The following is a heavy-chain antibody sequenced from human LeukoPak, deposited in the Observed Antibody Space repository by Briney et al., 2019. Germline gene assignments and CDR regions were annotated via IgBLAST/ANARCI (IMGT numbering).Heavy chain of an antibody. J-gene: IGHJ3*02. D-gene: IGHD6-13*01. CDR1: GFTFSSYA. V-gene: IGHV3-23*01. CDR2: ISGSGGNT. CDR3: AKDLSSSWYRVHAFDT. Sequence: PGGSLRLSCAASGFTFSSYAMSWVRQAPGKGLEWVSAISGSGGNTYYADSVKGRFTISRDNAKNSLYLQMNSLRAEDTALYYCAKDLSSSWYRVHAFDTWGQGTMVTVSS.